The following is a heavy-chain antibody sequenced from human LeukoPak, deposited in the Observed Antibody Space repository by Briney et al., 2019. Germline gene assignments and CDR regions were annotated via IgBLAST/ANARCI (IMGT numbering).Heavy chain of an antibody. J-gene: IGHJ4*02. V-gene: IGHV4-34*01. CDR1: GGSFSGYY. CDR2: INHSGST. D-gene: IGHD3-22*01. Sequence: PSETLSLTCAVYGGSFSGYYWSRIRQPPGKGLEWIGEINHSGSTNYNPSLKSRVTISVDTSKNQFSLKLSSVTAADTAVYYCARGGYYDSSGYPFDYWGQGTLVTVSS. CDR3: ARGGYYDSSGYPFDY.